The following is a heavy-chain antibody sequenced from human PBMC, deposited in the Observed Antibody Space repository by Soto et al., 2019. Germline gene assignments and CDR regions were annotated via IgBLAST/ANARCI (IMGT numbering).Heavy chain of an antibody. CDR1: GLTFSNYA. J-gene: IGHJ4*02. D-gene: IGHD3-16*02. CDR3: AKNQELELPRVIDF. V-gene: IGHV3-23*01. Sequence: VRLLDSGGGLVKPGGSLVLSCGTSGLTFSNYAMGLFRQAPVGGLEWVSSMSGSSITTYYADSVGGRFTISRHRSKNTLYLQMSSLRAEATALYYCAKNQELELPRVIDFWGQGALVTVSS. CDR2: MSGSSITT.